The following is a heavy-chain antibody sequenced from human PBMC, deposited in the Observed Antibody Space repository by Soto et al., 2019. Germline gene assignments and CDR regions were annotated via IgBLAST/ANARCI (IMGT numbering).Heavy chain of an antibody. V-gene: IGHV1-69*06. D-gene: IGHD1-26*01. Sequence: QVQLVQSGAEVKKPGSSVKVSCKASGGTFNNYAISWVRQAPGQGLEWMGGIIPLFGTANYAQKFEGRVTITADKSTDTASMELSSLKSEDTAVYYCARLIGEGYSGTYAFDYWGQGTLVTVSS. CDR1: GGTFNNYA. CDR2: IIPLFGTA. J-gene: IGHJ4*02. CDR3: ARLIGEGYSGTYAFDY.